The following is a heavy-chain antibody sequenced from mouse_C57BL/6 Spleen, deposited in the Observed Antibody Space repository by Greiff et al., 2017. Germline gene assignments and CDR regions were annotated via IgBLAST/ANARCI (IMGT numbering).Heavy chain of an antibody. D-gene: IGHD4-1*01. J-gene: IGHJ2*01. CDR2: IRSKSNNYAT. V-gene: IGHV10-1*01. CDR1: GFSFNTYA. Sequence: EVQLVESGGGLVQPKGSLKLSCAASGFSFNTYAMNWVRQAPGKGLEWVARIRSKSNNYATYYADSVKDRFTISRDDSESMLYLQMNNLKTEDTAMYYCVRLSNWDRYFDYWGQGTTLTVSS. CDR3: VRLSNWDRYFDY.